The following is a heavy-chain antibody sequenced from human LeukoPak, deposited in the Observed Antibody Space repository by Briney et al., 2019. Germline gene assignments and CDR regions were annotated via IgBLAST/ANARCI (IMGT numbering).Heavy chain of an antibody. CDR3: ARFGGPHAFDI. V-gene: IGHV4-61*03. Sequence: PPETLSLTCTVSGGSISSSDYYWGWIRQPPGKGLEWIAYINYSGSTNYNPSLKSRVTISVDTSKNHFSLTLSSVTAADTAGYYCARFGGPHAFDIWGQGTMVTVSS. CDR1: GGSISSSDYY. D-gene: IGHD3-3*01. CDR2: INYSGST. J-gene: IGHJ3*02.